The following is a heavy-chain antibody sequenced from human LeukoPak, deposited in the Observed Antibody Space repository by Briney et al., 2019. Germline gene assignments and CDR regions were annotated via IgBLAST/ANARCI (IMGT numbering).Heavy chain of an antibody. CDR1: GGSISSGSYY. D-gene: IGHD6-19*01. J-gene: IGHJ4*02. Sequence: PSQTLSLTCTVSGGSISSGSYYWSWIRQPAGKGLEWIGRIYTSGSTNYNPSLKSRVTISVDTSKNQFSLKLSSVTAADTAVYYCGRDPQWLDGNDYWGQGTLVTVSS. CDR3: GRDPQWLDGNDY. V-gene: IGHV4-61*02. CDR2: IYTSGST.